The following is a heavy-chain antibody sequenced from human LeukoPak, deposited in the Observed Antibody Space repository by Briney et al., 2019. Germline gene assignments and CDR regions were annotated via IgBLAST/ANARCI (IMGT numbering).Heavy chain of an antibody. D-gene: IGHD2-2*01. CDR1: GYTFTGYY. CDR2: MNPNSGNT. Sequence: ASVKVSCKASGYTFTGYYMHGVRQAPGQGLERMGWMNPNSGNTGYAQKFQDRVTMTRNTSISTAYMELSSLRGEDTAVYYCARGHSGYQQLILRYDYWGQGTLVTVSS. J-gene: IGHJ4*02. CDR3: ARGHSGYQQLILRYDY. V-gene: IGHV1-8*02.